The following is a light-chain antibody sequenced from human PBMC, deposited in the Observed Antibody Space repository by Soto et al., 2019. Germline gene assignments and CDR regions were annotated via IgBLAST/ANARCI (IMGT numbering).Light chain of an antibody. CDR1: QGIIDY. CDR3: QKYDTAPQT. J-gene: IGKJ1*01. V-gene: IGKV1-27*01. Sequence: DIQMTQSPSSLSASVGDTVTITCRASQGIIDYLAWYQQRPGKVPKLLIYAASTLQTGVPSRFSGSGAGTDFTLYISSLQPEDDGSYNSQKYDTAPQTFGQRTRVEIK. CDR2: AAS.